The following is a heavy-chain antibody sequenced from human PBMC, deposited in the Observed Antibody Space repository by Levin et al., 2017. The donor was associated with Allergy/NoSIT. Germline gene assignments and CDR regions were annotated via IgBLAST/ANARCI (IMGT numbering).Heavy chain of an antibody. CDR2: IYYSGSG. V-gene: IGHV4-39*07. Sequence: SETLSLTCTVSGGSISGSNNYWSWIRQPPGKGLEWIGSIYYSGSGYYNPSLKSRLTISVDTSKNQFSLKLTSMTAADTALYYCATFGGLRWFDPWGQGTLVTVSS. J-gene: IGHJ5*02. CDR1: GGSISGSNNY. CDR3: ATFGGLRWFDP. D-gene: IGHD3-3*01.